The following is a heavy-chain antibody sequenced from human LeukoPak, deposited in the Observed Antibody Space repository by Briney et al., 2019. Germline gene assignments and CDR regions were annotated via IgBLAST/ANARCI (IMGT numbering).Heavy chain of an antibody. J-gene: IGHJ4*02. D-gene: IGHD6-13*01. Sequence: PGGSLRLSCAASGFIFSSYWMSWVRQAPGKGLEWVANIKQDGSEKYYVDSVKGRFTISRDNAKNSLYLQMNSLRAEDTAVYYCARDSFGVSSSLDYWGQGTLVTVSS. CDR3: ARDSFGVSSSLDY. CDR2: IKQDGSEK. V-gene: IGHV3-7*01. CDR1: GFIFSSYW.